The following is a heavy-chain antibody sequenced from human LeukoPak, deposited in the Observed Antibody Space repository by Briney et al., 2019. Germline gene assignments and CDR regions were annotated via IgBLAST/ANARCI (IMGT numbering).Heavy chain of an antibody. V-gene: IGHV3-30*18. J-gene: IGHJ4*02. D-gene: IGHD3-22*01. CDR2: ISYDGSNK. CDR3: AKEELYYDSSGYLYYFDY. Sequence: GGSLRLSCAASGFTFSSYGMHWVRQAPGKGLEWVAVISYDGSNKYYADSVKGRFTISRDNSKNTLYLQMNSLRAEDTAVYYCAKEELYYDSSGYLYYFDYWGQGALVTVSS. CDR1: GFTFSSYG.